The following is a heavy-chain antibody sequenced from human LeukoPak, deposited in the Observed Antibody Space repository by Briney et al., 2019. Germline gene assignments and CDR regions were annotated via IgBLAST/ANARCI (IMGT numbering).Heavy chain of an antibody. J-gene: IGHJ6*02. CDR1: GGSISSSSYY. V-gene: IGHV4-39*01. Sequence: PAETLSLTCTVSGGSISSSSYYWGWIRQPPGKGLEWIGSIYYSGSTYYNPSLKSRVTISVDTSKNQFSLKLSSVTAADTAVYYCARLPYSSSWYGSYYYYGMDVWGQGTTVTVSS. D-gene: IGHD6-13*01. CDR3: ARLPYSSSWYGSYYYYGMDV. CDR2: IYYSGST.